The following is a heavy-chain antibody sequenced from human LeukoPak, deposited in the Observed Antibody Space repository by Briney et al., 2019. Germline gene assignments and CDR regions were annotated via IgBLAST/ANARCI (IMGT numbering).Heavy chain of an antibody. D-gene: IGHD3-22*01. Sequence: PGGSLRLSCVASGYTFRSYSINWVRHAPGKGLEWVSSISVRSNYIYYADSVRGRFSISRDDARDSLYLQMNSLRAEDTAVYFCVRLRRNSDTSGFYYYYDFWGQGTLVPVSS. J-gene: IGHJ4*02. CDR2: ISVRSNYI. CDR1: GYTFRSYS. CDR3: VRLRRNSDTSGFYYYYDF. V-gene: IGHV3-21*01.